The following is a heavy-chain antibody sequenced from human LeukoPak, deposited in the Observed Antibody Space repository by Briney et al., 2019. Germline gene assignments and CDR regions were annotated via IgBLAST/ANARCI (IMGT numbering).Heavy chain of an antibody. CDR1: GGSISSYY. CDR3: ARAYTPSDAFDI. V-gene: IGHV4-59*01. Sequence: PSETLSLTCTVSGGSISSYYWSWIRQPPGKGLEWIGYIYYSGSTNYNPSLKSRVTISVDTSKNQFSLKLSSVTAADTAVYYCARAYTPSDAFDIWGQGTMVTVTS. D-gene: IGHD2-2*02. CDR2: IYYSGST. J-gene: IGHJ3*02.